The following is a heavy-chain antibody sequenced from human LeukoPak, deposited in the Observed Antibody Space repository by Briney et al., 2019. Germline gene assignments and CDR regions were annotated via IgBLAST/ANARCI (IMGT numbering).Heavy chain of an antibody. Sequence: GGSLRLSCAASGFTVTGTYMSWVRQAPGKGLEWVSLIYVGGSTFYADSVKGRFNISRDNSKNTVYLQMNSLRAEDTAVYYCAREGYFDWLLSSEVGDWGQGTLVTVSS. CDR3: AREGYFDWLLSSEVGD. V-gene: IGHV3-53*01. CDR2: IYVGGST. J-gene: IGHJ4*02. CDR1: GFTVTGTY. D-gene: IGHD3-9*01.